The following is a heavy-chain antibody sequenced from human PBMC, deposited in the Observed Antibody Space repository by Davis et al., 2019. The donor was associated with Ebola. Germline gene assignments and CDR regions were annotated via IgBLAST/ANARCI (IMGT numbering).Heavy chain of an antibody. J-gene: IGHJ6*02. CDR2: INHSGST. CDR3: AGQLESQVGGMDV. CDR1: GGSVSSGSYY. Sequence: MPSETLSLTCTVSGGSVSSGSYYWSWIRQPPGKGLEWIGEINHSGSTNYNPSLKSRVTISVDTSKNQFSLKLSSVTAADTAVYYCAGQLESQVGGMDVWGQGTTVTVSS. V-gene: IGHV4-39*07. D-gene: IGHD1-1*01.